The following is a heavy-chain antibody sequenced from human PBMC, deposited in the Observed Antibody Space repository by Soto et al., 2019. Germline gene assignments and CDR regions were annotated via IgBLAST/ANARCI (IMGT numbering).Heavy chain of an antibody. CDR1: GFTFNEHG. J-gene: IGHJ5*02. Sequence: QGQLVESGGGVVQPGKSLTLSCAASGFTFNEHGMHWVRQAPGKGLEWVAVISYDGSERHYADSVRGRFSISRDRSRYPVFLRMDNLGPEDTAVYFCAKDKSAGCGGDCPLDLWGQGTLVTVSS. V-gene: IGHV3-30*18. CDR3: AKDKSAGCGGDCPLDL. CDR2: ISYDGSER. D-gene: IGHD2-21*02.